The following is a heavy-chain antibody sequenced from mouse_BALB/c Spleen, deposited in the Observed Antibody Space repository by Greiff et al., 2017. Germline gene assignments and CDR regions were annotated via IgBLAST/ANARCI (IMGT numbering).Heavy chain of an antibody. CDR3: ARQLGLNWYFDV. D-gene: IGHD4-1*01. J-gene: IGHJ1*01. V-gene: IGHV5-12-1*01. Sequence: EVQRVESGGGLVKPGGSLKLSCAASGFAFSSYDMSWVRQTPEKRLEWVAYISSGGGSTYYPDTVKGRFTISRDNAKNTLYLQMSSLKSEDTAMYYCARQLGLNWYFDVWGAGTTVTVSS. CDR1: GFAFSSYD. CDR2: ISSGGGST.